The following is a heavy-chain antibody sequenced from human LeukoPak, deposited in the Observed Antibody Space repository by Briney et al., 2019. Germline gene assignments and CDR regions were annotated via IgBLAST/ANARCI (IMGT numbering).Heavy chain of an antibody. CDR2: INSDGSST. V-gene: IGHV3-74*01. CDR3: ARDGLAAITFDY. J-gene: IGHJ4*02. Sequence: GGSLRLSCVASGFTFSSYWMHWVRQAPGKGLVWVSHINSDGSSTTYADSVKGRFTISRDNAKDTLYLQMNSLRAEDTAVYYCARDGLAAITFDYWGQGILVTVSS. CDR1: GFTFSSYW. D-gene: IGHD5-24*01.